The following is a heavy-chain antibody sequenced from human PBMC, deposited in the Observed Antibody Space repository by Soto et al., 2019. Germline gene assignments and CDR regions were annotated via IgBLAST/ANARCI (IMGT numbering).Heavy chain of an antibody. CDR3: ARDYLGWGSSWSYGMDV. D-gene: IGHD6-13*01. CDR2: IYYSGST. Sequence: QVQLQESGPGLVKPSETLSLTCTVSGGSISSYYWSWIRQPPGKGLEWIGYIYYSGSTNYNPSLKSRVTTSVDTSKNQFSLKLSSVTAADTAVYYCARDYLGWGSSWSYGMDVWGQGTTVTVSS. V-gene: IGHV4-59*01. J-gene: IGHJ6*02. CDR1: GGSISSYY.